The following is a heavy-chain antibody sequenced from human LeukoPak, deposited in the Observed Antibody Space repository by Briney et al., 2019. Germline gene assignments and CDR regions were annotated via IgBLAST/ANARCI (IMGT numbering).Heavy chain of an antibody. CDR3: ARYPSVRRVRPPLTGFDP. CDR1: GYTLIELS. CDR2: FDPEDSET. Sequence: ASVKVSCKVSGYTLIELSMHWVRQAPGKGLEWMGGFDPEDSETLYAQKFQGRVTMTEDTSTGTAYMELSSLRSEDTAVYYCARYPSVRRVRPPLTGFDPWGQGTLVTVSS. D-gene: IGHD7-27*01. J-gene: IGHJ5*02. V-gene: IGHV1-24*01.